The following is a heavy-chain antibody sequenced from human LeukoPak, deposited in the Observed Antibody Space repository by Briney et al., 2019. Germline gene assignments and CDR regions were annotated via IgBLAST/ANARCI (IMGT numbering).Heavy chain of an antibody. CDR2: ISSSSSTI. J-gene: IGHJ6*03. V-gene: IGHV3-48*04. Sequence: GGSLRLSCAASGLTFSSYSMNWVRQAPGKGLEWVSYISSSSSTIYYADSVKGRFTISRDNAKNSLYLQMNSLRAEDTAVYYCARHVPDGVGSYYYYYYMDVWGKGTTVTVSS. CDR3: ARHVPDGVGSYYYYYYMDV. CDR1: GLTFSSYS. D-gene: IGHD3-3*01.